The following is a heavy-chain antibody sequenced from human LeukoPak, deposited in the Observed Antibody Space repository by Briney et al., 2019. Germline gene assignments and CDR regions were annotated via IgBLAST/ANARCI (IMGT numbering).Heavy chain of an antibody. CDR1: GFTFSSYA. Sequence: PGGSLRLSCAASGFTFSSYAMSWVRQAPGKGLEWVSAISGSGGSTYYADSVKGRFTISRDNSKNTLYLQTNSLRAEDTAVYYCAKLPYDSSGYALFDYWGQGTLVTVSS. V-gene: IGHV3-23*01. CDR2: ISGSGGST. CDR3: AKLPYDSSGYALFDY. J-gene: IGHJ4*02. D-gene: IGHD3-22*01.